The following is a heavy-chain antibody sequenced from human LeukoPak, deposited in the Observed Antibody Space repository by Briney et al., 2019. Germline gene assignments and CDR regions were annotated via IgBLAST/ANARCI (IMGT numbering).Heavy chain of an antibody. V-gene: IGHV4-39*07. D-gene: IGHD1-14*01. Sequence: PSETLSLTCSVSGGSISSSTYHWGLIRQPPGNGREWIASIDYSGSTYYNPSLKSRVPISVGTSKNQFSLKLSSVTAADMAVYYCARLRRAVGYNFDPWGQGPLVTVSS. CDR1: GGSISSSTYH. CDR2: IDYSGST. CDR3: ARLRRAVGYNFDP. J-gene: IGHJ5*02.